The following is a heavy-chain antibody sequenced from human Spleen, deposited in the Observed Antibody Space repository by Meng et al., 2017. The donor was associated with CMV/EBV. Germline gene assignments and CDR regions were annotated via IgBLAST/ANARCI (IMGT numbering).Heavy chain of an antibody. D-gene: IGHD1-26*01. J-gene: IGHJ4*02. CDR3: ARVVGWDRLMYVGYYFDY. CDR2: IYNSGST. Sequence: SETLSLTCTVSGDSVSSGSYYWSWIRQPLGKGLEWIGYIYNSGSTTYNPSLKSRGTILVDTSKNQFSLKLSSVTAADTAVYYCARVVGWDRLMYVGYYFDYWGQGTLVTVSS. V-gene: IGHV4-61*01. CDR1: GDSVSSGSYY.